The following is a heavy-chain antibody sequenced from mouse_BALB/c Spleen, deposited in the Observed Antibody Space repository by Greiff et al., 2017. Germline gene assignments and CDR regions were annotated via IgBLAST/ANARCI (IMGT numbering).Heavy chain of an antibody. D-gene: IGHD2-4*01. CDR3: ARAGTMIPPYAMDY. CDR1: GYSFTGYN. CDR2: IDPYYGGT. J-gene: IGHJ4*01. Sequence: EVQLQESGAELMKPGASVKISCKASGYSFTGYNMNWVKQSNGKSLEWIGNIDPYYGGTSYNQKFKGKATLTVDKSSSTAYMQLKSLTSEDSAVYYCARAGTMIPPYAMDYWGQGTSVTVSS. V-gene: IGHV1-39*01.